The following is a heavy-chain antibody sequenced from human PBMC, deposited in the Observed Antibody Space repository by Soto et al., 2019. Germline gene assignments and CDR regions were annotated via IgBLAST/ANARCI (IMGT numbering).Heavy chain of an antibody. CDR2: IYYSGST. V-gene: IGHV4-30-4*01. CDR3: ARESIWGYSYGSVID. D-gene: IGHD5-18*01. J-gene: IGHJ4*02. CDR1: GGSISSGDYY. Sequence: TLSLTCTVSGGSISSGDYYWSWIRQPPGKGLEWIGYIYYSGSTYYNPSLKSRVTISVDTSKNQFSLKLSSVTAADTAVYYCARESIWGYSYGSVIDWGQGTLVTVSS.